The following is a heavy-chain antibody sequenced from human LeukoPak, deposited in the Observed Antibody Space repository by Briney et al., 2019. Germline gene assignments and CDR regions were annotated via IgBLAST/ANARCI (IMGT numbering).Heavy chain of an antibody. CDR3: ARGERLQNWFDP. D-gene: IGHD3-16*01. CDR2: IYTRGST. J-gene: IGHJ5*02. Sequence: KSSETLSLTCTVSGGSISSGSYYWSWIRQPAGERLEWIGRIYTRGSTNYNPSLKSRVTISVDTSKNQFSLKLSSVTAADTAVYYCARGERLQNWFDPWGQGTLVTVSS. V-gene: IGHV4-61*02. CDR1: GGSISSGSYY.